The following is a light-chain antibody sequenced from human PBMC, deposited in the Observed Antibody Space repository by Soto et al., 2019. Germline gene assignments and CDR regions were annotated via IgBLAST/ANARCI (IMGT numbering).Light chain of an antibody. CDR1: KLGDKY. J-gene: IGLJ2*01. Sequence: SYELTQPPSVSVSPGQTASITCSGDKLGDKYACWYQQKTGQSPVLVIYQDSKRPSGIPERFSGSNSGNTATLTISGTQAIDEADYYCQAWDSSTVVFGGGTKLTVL. V-gene: IGLV3-1*01. CDR2: QDS. CDR3: QAWDSSTVV.